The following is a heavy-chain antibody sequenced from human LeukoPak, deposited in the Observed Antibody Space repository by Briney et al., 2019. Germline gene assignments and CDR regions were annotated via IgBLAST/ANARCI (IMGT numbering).Heavy chain of an antibody. CDR1: GFTFSSYA. Sequence: GGSLRLSCAASGFTFSSYAMSWVRQAPGKGLEWVSAISGSGGSTYYAGSVKGRFTISRDNSKNTLYLQMNSLRAEDTAVYYCAKPLQRYPTYYFDYWGQGTLVTVSS. V-gene: IGHV3-23*01. CDR3: AKPLQRYPTYYFDY. D-gene: IGHD5-18*01. J-gene: IGHJ4*02. CDR2: ISGSGGST.